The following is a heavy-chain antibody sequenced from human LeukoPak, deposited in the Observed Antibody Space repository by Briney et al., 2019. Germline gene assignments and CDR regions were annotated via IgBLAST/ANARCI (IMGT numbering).Heavy chain of an antibody. CDR3: TRQPNFDF. CDR2: IRDKSNSYAT. V-gene: IGHV3-73*01. Sequence: GGSLRLSCAASGFTFSGSAIHWVRQASGKGLEWVGRIRDKSNSYATAYAASVKGRFTISRDDSKNTAYLQMNSLKTEDTAVYYCTRQPNFDFWGQGTPVTVSS. J-gene: IGHJ4*02. CDR1: GFTFSGSA.